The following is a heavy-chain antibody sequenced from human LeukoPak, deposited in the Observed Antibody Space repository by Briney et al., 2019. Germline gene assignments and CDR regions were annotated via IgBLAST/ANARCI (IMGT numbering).Heavy chain of an antibody. V-gene: IGHV3-15*01. Sequence: PGGSLRLSCAASGFTFSNAWMSWVRQAPGKGLEWVGRIKSKTDGGTTDYAAPVKGRFTISRDDSKNTLYLQMNSLKTEDTAVYYCTTLWGDDYVWGSYRLWGQGTLVTVSS. CDR1: GFTFSNAW. CDR3: TTLWGDDYVWGSYRL. CDR2: IKSKTDGGTT. J-gene: IGHJ4*02. D-gene: IGHD3-16*02.